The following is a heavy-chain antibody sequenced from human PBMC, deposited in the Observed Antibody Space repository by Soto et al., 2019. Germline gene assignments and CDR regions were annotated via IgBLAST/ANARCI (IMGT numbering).Heavy chain of an antibody. CDR2: IYPGDSDT. Sequence: GKGLEWMGIIYPGDSDTRYGPSFQGQVTISADKSISTAYLQWSSLKASDTAMYYCATSRLGYSYGYDYYYYWGMDVWGHGTTVIGSS. J-gene: IGHJ6*02. CDR3: ATSRLGYSYGYDYYYYWGMDV. V-gene: IGHV5-51*01. D-gene: IGHD5-18*01.